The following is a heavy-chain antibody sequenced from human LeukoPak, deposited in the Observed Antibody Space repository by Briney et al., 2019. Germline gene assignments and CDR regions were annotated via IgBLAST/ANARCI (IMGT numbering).Heavy chain of an antibody. D-gene: IGHD1-26*01. CDR1: GFIFSRHA. J-gene: IGHJ4*02. CDR3: SKGDESGKHTIDN. CDR2: TGLNSVNT. Sequence: GGSLRLSCTDSGFIFSRHAMSWVRQAPGKGLEWVSTTGLNSVNTLCADSVQGRFTISRDNSRNTLDLQIDNLRVDDTAVYYCSKGDESGKHTIDNWGQGTLATVSS. V-gene: IGHV3-23*01.